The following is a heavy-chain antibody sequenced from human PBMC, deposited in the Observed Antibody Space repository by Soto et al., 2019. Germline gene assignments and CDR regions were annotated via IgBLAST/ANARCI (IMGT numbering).Heavy chain of an antibody. Sequence: AASVKVSCKASGYTFTSYGISWVRQAPGQGLEWMGWISAYNGNTNYAQKLQGRVTMTTDTSTSTAYMELRSLRSDDTAVYYCARHRYCSGGSCYHWFDPWGQGTLVTVSS. CDR1: GYTFTSYG. J-gene: IGHJ5*02. CDR2: ISAYNGNT. CDR3: ARHRYCSGGSCYHWFDP. D-gene: IGHD2-15*01. V-gene: IGHV1-18*01.